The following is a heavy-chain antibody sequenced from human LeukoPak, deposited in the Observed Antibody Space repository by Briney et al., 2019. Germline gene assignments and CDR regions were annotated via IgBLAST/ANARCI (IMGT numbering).Heavy chain of an antibody. D-gene: IGHD3-10*01. J-gene: IGHJ3*02. CDR2: TWYDGSNN. Sequence: PGGSLRLSCAASGFSFSEHGMHWVRQAPGKGPEWVTVTWYDGSNNHYADSVKGRFTISRDNYKNTVFLEMNSLRAEDTAVYHCARDRYFGSDGFDIWGPGTMVIVSS. CDR3: ARDRYFGSDGFDI. V-gene: IGHV3-33*01. CDR1: GFSFSEHG.